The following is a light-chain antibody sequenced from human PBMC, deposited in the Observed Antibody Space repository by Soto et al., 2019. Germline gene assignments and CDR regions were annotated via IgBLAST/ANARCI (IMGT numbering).Light chain of an antibody. CDR1: QSVWTY. CDR2: DAS. CDR3: QQRNNWPRST. Sequence: EIVLTQSPATLSLYPGERATLSCRASQSVWTYLAWYQQKRGQAPRLLMYDASNRASGVPARFSGSGSGIDFTLTISSLEPEDFAVYYCQQRNNWPRSTFGQGTRLEIK. V-gene: IGKV3-11*01. J-gene: IGKJ5*01.